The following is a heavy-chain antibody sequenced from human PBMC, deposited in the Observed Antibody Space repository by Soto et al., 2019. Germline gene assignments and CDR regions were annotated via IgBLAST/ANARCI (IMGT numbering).Heavy chain of an antibody. CDR3: AREYSGYPSHDAIDI. J-gene: IGHJ3*02. CDR1: GFTFSSYW. V-gene: IGHV3-7*01. Sequence: EVQLVESGGGLVQPGGSLRLSCAASGFTFSSYWMSWVRQAPGKGLEWVANIKQDGSEKYYVDSVKGRFTISRDNAKNSLYLQMNSLRAEDTAVYYCAREYSGYPSHDAIDIWGQGTMVTVSS. D-gene: IGHD5-12*01. CDR2: IKQDGSEK.